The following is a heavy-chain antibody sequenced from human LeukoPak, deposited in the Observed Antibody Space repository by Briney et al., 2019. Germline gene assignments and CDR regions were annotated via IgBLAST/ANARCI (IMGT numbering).Heavy chain of an antibody. CDR2: IYPGDSDT. V-gene: IGHV5-51*01. CDR1: GYSFTSYW. D-gene: IGHD3-22*01. CDR3: ARRAYYYDSSGYGPCDY. J-gene: IGHJ4*02. Sequence: GESLQISCQGSGYSFTSYWIGWVRQMPGKGLEWMGIIYPGDSDTRYSPSFQGQVTISADKSISTAYLQWGSLKASDTAMYYCARRAYYYDSSGYGPCDYWGQGTLVTVSS.